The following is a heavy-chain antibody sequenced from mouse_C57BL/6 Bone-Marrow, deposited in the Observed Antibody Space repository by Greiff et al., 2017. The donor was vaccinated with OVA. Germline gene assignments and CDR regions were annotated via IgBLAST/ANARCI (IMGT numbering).Heavy chain of an antibody. CDR3: ARHGDYGSFCDY. D-gene: IGHD1-1*01. V-gene: IGHV5-6*01. CDR2: ISSGGSYT. CDR1: GFTFSSYG. J-gene: IGHJ2*01. Sequence: EVQLVESGGDLVKPGGSLKLSCAASGFTFSSYGMSWVRQTPDKRLEWVATISSGGSYTYYPDSLQGRFTISRDNAKNTLYLQMSSLKSEDTAMYYCARHGDYGSFCDYWGQGTTLTVSS.